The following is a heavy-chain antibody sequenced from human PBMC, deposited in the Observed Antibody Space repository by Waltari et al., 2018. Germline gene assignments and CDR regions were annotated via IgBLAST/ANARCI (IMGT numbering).Heavy chain of an antibody. CDR2: IIPSFGTP. V-gene: IGHV1-69*08. CDR3: ARTPYNSNGSPPSYFDY. CDR1: GGTFSSYA. D-gene: IGHD1-20*01. J-gene: IGHJ4*02. Sequence: QVQMVQSGAEVKKPGSSVKVSCMASGGTFSSYAISWATHAPGQGLEWMGRIIPSFGTPNYAQKFQGRVTITADTSTSAAYMELSSLRSEDTAVYYWARTPYNSNGSPPSYFDYWGQGTLVTVSS.